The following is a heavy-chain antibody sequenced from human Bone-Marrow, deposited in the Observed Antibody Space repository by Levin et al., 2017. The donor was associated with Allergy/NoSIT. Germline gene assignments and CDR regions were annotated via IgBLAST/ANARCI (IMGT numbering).Heavy chain of an antibody. CDR3: ARIRGSSWFDP. J-gene: IGHJ5*02. D-gene: IGHD6-13*01. V-gene: IGHV3-53*01. Sequence: GGSLRLSCAVSGFSVSGSYINWVRQAPGRGLEWISLIYTANRTSYADSVKGRFTISRDNLQNTVYLQMDRLSAEDTAVYYCARIRGSSWFDPWGQGTLVTVSS. CDR1: GFSVSGSY. CDR2: IYTANRT.